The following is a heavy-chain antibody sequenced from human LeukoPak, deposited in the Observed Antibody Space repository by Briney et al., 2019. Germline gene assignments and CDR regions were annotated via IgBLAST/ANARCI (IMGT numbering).Heavy chain of an antibody. D-gene: IGHD1-26*01. V-gene: IGHV3-23*01. CDR2: ISGSGDRT. CDR3: AKGGSGTYYGIDY. Sequence: GGSLRLSCAASGFTFSSYAMTWVRQAPGKGLEWVSAISGSGDRTYYADSVKGRFTISRDNSKNTLYLQMNSLRAEDTAIDFCAKGGSGTYYGIDYWGQGTLVTVAS. J-gene: IGHJ4*02. CDR1: GFTFSSYA.